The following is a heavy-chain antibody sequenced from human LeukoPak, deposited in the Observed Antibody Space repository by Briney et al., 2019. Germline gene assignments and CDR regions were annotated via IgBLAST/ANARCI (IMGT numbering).Heavy chain of an antibody. J-gene: IGHJ6*02. D-gene: IGHD2-15*01. CDR2: FDPEDGET. V-gene: IGHV1-24*01. CDR1: GYTLTELS. CDR3: ATWRRSGGSCYSLPYYYGMDV. Sequence: ASVKVSCKVSGYTLTELSMHWVRQAPGKGLEWMGGFDPEDGETIYAQKFQGRVTMTEDTSTDTAYMELSSLRSEDTAVYYCATWRRSGGSCYSLPYYYGMDVWGQGTTVTVSS.